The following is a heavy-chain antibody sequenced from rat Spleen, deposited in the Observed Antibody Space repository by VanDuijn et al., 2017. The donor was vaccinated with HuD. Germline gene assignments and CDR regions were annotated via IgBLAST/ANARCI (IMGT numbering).Heavy chain of an antibody. D-gene: IGHD1-11*01. CDR3: ARHEDYGGYSKDYFEY. V-gene: IGHV5S23*01. J-gene: IGHJ2*01. CDR2: ISTGGGST. Sequence: EVQLVESGGGLVQPGRSLKLSCAASGFTFSNYGMAWVRQTPTKGLEWVAYISTGGGSTYYRDSVKGRFTISRDNAKSTLYLQMSSLRSEETATYYCARHEDYGGYSKDYFEYWGQGVMVTVSS. CDR1: GFTFSNYG.